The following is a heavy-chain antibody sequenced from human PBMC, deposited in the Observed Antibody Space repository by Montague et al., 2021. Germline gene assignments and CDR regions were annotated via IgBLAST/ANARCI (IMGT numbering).Heavy chain of an antibody. CDR1: GFTFSGYA. J-gene: IGHJ4*02. V-gene: IGHV3-23*01. CDR3: AKNRAAPGRSSFDY. CDR2: TSATGGGT. Sequence: SLSLSWAASGFTFSGYAMSWVRQAPGKGLEWVSGTSATGGGTFYADSVKGRFIISRDNSKNTLFLQMNSLRADDTAVYYCAKNRAAPGRSSFDYWGQGTLVTVSS. D-gene: IGHD6-13*01.